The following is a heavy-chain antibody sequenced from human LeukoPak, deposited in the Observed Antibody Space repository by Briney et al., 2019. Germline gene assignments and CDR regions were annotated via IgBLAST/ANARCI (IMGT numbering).Heavy chain of an antibody. CDR3: AREADCSGGSCYSILDY. Sequence: GGSLRLSCAASGFTFSSYSTNWVRQAPGKGLEWVSYISSSSSTIYYADSVKGRFTISRDNAKNSLYLQMNSLRAEDTAVYYCAREADCSGGSCYSILDYWGQGTLVTVSS. V-gene: IGHV3-48*04. J-gene: IGHJ4*02. D-gene: IGHD2-15*01. CDR1: GFTFSSYS. CDR2: ISSSSSTI.